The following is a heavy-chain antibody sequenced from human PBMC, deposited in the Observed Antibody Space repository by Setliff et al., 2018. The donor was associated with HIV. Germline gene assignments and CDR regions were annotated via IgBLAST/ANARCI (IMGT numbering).Heavy chain of an antibody. CDR1: GYTFISYE. J-gene: IGHJ4*02. Sequence: ASVKVSCKVSGYTFISYEIAWVRQAPGHGLEWMGWMNPNSGNTIYAQQFQGRVTMTRDTSISTAYMEVSSLRSDDTAVYYCARDASTGWRTMGFDYWGQGTLVTVSS. D-gene: IGHD6-19*01. V-gene: IGHV1-8*01. CDR2: MNPNSGNT. CDR3: ARDASTGWRTMGFDY.